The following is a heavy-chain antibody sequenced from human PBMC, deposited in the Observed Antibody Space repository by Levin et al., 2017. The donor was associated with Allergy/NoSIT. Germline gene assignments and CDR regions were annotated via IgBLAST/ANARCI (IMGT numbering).Heavy chain of an antibody. J-gene: IGHJ1*01. CDR2: INSDESSK. Sequence: PGESLKISCEASGFTFSHFWMQWVRQVPGKGLMWVAYINSDESSKSYADSVKGRFTISRDNAKNTVYLQMNGLRDEDTGVYYCTRGGDYYSYWGQGTQVTVSP. CDR3: TRGGDYYSY. CDR1: GFTFSHFW. V-gene: IGHV3-74*01. D-gene: IGHD2-21*01.